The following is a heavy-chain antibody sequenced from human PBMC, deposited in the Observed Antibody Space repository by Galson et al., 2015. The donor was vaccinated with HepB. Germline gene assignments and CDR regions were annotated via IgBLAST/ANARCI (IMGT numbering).Heavy chain of an antibody. CDR1: GGSFSGYY. Sequence: QVQLQESGPGLVKPSETLSLTCAVYGGSFSGYYWSWIRQPPGKGLEWIGEINHSGSTNYNPSLKSRVTISVDTSKNQFSLKLSSVTAADTAVYYCARDTATATAVRPPPPNTYYYYGMDVWGQGTTVTVSS. V-gene: IGHV4-34*10. CDR3: ARDTATATAVRPPPPNTYYYYGMDV. CDR2: INHSGST. D-gene: IGHD3-10*01. J-gene: IGHJ6*02.